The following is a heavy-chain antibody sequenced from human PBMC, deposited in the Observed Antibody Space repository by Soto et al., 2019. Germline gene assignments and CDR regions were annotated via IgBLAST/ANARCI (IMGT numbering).Heavy chain of an antibody. CDR2: ISYDGNNE. Sequence: LRLSCAGSGFIFSNSAFHWVRQAPGKGLEWVALISYDGNNEYYADSVKGRFTISRDNSKNTLYLQMNSLRVDDTAVYYCAREVASYDRSGFFDYWGQGALVTVSS. V-gene: IGHV3-30-3*01. J-gene: IGHJ4*02. CDR3: AREVASYDRSGFFDY. CDR1: GFIFSNSA. D-gene: IGHD3-22*01.